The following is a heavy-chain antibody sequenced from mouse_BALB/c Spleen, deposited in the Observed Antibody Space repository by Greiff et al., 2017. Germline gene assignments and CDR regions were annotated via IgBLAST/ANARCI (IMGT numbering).Heavy chain of an antibody. D-gene: IGHD2-3*01. CDR1: AFSLTSDG. V-gene: IGHV2-2*02. CDR2: IWSGGST. CDR3: AGPLRWLSHRYFEV. J-gene: IGHJ1*01. Sequence: VQLQQSGLGLVQPSQRLSITCTVPAFSLTSDGVHGVRQSPGRGLVWLGVIWSGGSTDYNAAFISRLSISKDNSKSQVFFKMNSLQANDTAISFYAGPLRWLSHRYFEVWGAGTTVTVSS.